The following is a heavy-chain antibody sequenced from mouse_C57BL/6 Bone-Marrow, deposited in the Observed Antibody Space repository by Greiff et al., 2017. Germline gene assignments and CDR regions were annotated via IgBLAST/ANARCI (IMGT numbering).Heavy chain of an antibody. J-gene: IGHJ3*01. CDR2: ISSGGSYT. CDR3: AGRVRGFAY. CDR1: GFTFSSYG. Sequence: EVKLMESGGDLVKPGGSLKLSCAAPGFTFSSYGMSWVRQTPDKRLEWVATISSGGSYTYYPDSVKGRFTISTDNAKNNLYLQVSSLKSEDTTMYYCAGRVRGFAYWGQGTLVTVSA. V-gene: IGHV5-6*02.